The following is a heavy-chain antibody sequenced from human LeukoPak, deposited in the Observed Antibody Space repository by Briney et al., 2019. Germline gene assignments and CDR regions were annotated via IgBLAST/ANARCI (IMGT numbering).Heavy chain of an antibody. CDR3: AKAPPYKKYFDY. CDR1: GFTVNSNY. J-gene: IGHJ4*02. V-gene: IGHV3-23*01. D-gene: IGHD1-1*01. CDR2: ISNSGDAT. Sequence: PGGSLRLSCAASGFTVNSNYMIWVRQAPGKGLEWVSTISNSGDATYYADSVKGRFTISRDNSKNTLYLQMNSLRAEDTAVYYCAKAPPYKKYFDYWGQGTLVTVSS.